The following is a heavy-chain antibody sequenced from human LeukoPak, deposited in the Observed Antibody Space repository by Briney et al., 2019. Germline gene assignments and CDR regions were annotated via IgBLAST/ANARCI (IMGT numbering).Heavy chain of an antibody. D-gene: IGHD7-27*01. J-gene: IGHJ4*02. CDR1: GLTFSSYA. V-gene: IGHV3-23*01. Sequence: GSLRLSCAASGLTFSSYAMSWVRQAPGKGLEWVSAISGSGGSTYYADSVKGRFTISRDNSKNTLYLQMNSLRAEDTAVYYCAKADRILTGDAYFDYWGQGTLVTVSS. CDR2: ISGSGGST. CDR3: AKADRILTGDAYFDY.